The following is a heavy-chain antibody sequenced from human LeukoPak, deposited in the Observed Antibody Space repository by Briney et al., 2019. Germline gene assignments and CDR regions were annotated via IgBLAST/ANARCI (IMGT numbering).Heavy chain of an antibody. J-gene: IGHJ4*02. V-gene: IGHV3-30*02. CDR2: TRYDGT. CDR3: AKEARITIFGVVITPPHFDY. CDR1: GFIFSDFG. Sequence: PGGSLRLSCAASGFIFSDFGIHWVRQAPGKGLEWVGFTRYDGTNYANFVKGQFTISRDNSTNTVYLQMNSLRPEDTAVYYCAKEARITIFGVVITPPHFDYWGQGTLVTVSS. D-gene: IGHD3-3*01.